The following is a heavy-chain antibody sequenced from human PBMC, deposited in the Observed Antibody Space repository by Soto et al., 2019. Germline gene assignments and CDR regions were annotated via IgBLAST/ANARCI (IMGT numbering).Heavy chain of an antibody. CDR2: TYYRSKWYN. D-gene: IGHD3-3*01. J-gene: IGHJ4*02. Sequence: PSQTLSLTCAISGDSVSSNSAAWNWIRQSPSRGLEWLGRTYYRSKWYNDYAVSVKSRITINPDTSKNQFSLQLNSVTPEDTAVYYCARDRVRTIFGVVIMAVDYWGQGTLVTVSS. CDR3: ARDRVRTIFGVVIMAVDY. CDR1: GDSVSSNSAA. V-gene: IGHV6-1*01.